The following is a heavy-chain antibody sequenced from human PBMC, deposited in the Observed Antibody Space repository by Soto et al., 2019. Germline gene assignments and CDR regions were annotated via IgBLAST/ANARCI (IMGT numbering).Heavy chain of an antibody. Sequence: SETLSLTCAVSSGSISSSNWWSWVRQPPGKGLEWIGEIYHSGSTNYNPSLKSRVTISVDKSKNQFSLKLSSVTAADTAVYYCARCTGKRGKHDYWGQGTLVTVSS. J-gene: IGHJ4*02. CDR1: SGSISSSNW. CDR3: ARCTGKRGKHDY. CDR2: IYHSGST. V-gene: IGHV4-4*02.